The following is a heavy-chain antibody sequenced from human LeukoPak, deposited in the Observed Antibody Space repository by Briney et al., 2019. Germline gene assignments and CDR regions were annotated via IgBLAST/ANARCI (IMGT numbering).Heavy chain of an antibody. CDR1: GFTFSRNG. J-gene: IGHJ6*03. V-gene: IGHV3-30*02. CDR2: IRYDGSNK. CDR3: ARGKYSSGWYGYQGNYYYYYMDV. Sequence: GGSLRLSCVASGFTFSRNGMHWVRQAPGKGLEWVAFIRYDGSNKYYADSVKGRFTISRDNAKNSLYLQMNSRRAEDTALYYCARGKYSSGWYGYQGNYYYYYMDVWGKGTTVTVSS. D-gene: IGHD6-19*01.